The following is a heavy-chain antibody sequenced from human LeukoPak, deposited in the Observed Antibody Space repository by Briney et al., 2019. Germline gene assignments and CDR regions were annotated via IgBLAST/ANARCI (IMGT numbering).Heavy chain of an antibody. Sequence: GGSLRLSCAASGFTFSRYSMNWVRQAPGKGLEWVSSMSVSSGLIYYADSVKGRFTVSRDNAKNSLYLQMNSLRAEDTAVYYCARELEYSSPGAGYWGQGTLVTVSS. D-gene: IGHD6-6*01. J-gene: IGHJ4*02. CDR3: ARELEYSSPGAGY. CDR1: GFTFSRYS. V-gene: IGHV3-21*01. CDR2: MSVSSGLI.